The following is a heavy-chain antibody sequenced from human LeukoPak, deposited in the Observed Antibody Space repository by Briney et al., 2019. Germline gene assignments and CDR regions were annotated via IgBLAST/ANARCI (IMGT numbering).Heavy chain of an antibody. V-gene: IGHV3-23*01. D-gene: IGHD3-3*01. CDR2: ISGSGGST. CDR1: EFTFSSYA. Sequence: GGSLRLSCAASEFTFSSYAMSWVRQAPGKGLEWVSTISGSGGSTYYAESVKGRFTISRDNNKNTLYLQMNSLRAEDTAVYYCAKDRGVITIFGVVISDFDYWGQGTLVTVSS. J-gene: IGHJ4*02. CDR3: AKDRGVITIFGVVISDFDY.